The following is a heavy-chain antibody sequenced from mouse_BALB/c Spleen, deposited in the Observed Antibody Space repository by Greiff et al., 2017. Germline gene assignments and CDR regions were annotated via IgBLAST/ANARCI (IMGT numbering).Heavy chain of an antibody. D-gene: IGHD2-4*01. CDR2: IWGGGST. Sequence: VKVVESGPGLVAPSQSLSITCTVSGFSLSRYSVHWVRQPPGKGLEWLGMIWGGGSTDYNSALKSRLSISKDNSKSQVFLKMNSLQTDDTAMYYCASYYDYGSWFAYWGQGTLVTVSA. CDR3: ASYYDYGSWFAY. CDR1: GFSLSRYS. J-gene: IGHJ3*01. V-gene: IGHV2-6-4*01.